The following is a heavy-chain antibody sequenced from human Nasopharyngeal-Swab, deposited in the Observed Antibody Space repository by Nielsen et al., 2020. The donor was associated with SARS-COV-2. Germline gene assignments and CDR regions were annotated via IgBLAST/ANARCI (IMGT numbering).Heavy chain of an antibody. V-gene: IGHV3-48*03. J-gene: IGHJ6*02. CDR3: ARKGVSIFEYHYGMDV. D-gene: IGHD3-9*01. CDR2: ISSSGSII. Sequence: GGSLRLSCAASGFTFSSYEMNWVRQAPGKGLEWVSYISSSGSIIYYADSVKGRFTISRDNAKNSLYLQMNSLRAEDTAVYYCARKGVSIFEYHYGMDVWGQGTTVTVSS. CDR1: GFTFSSYE.